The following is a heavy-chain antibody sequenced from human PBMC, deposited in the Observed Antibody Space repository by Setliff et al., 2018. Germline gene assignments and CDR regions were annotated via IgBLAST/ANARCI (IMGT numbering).Heavy chain of an antibody. Sequence: PSETLSLTCSVYGESFSNNYWSWIRQSPGRGLEWIGESNHGGSTSYNPSLKSRLTMSVDTSKNQFSLKLTSVTAADTAVYYCAREGPESDGYMDVWGQGTTVTVSS. CDR2: SNHGGST. CDR3: AREGPESDGYMDV. V-gene: IGHV4-34*01. J-gene: IGHJ6*03. CDR1: GESFSNNY.